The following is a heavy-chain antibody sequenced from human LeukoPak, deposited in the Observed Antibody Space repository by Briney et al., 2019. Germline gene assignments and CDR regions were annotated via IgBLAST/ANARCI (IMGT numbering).Heavy chain of an antibody. D-gene: IGHD3-9*01. Sequence: GRSLRLSCAASGFTFDDYAMHWVRQAPGKGLEWVSGISWNSGSIGYADSVKGRFTISRDNAKNSLYLRMNSLRAEDTALYYCAKDLYYDILTGYFDYWGQGTLVTVSS. CDR2: ISWNSGSI. J-gene: IGHJ4*02. V-gene: IGHV3-9*01. CDR3: AKDLYYDILTGYFDY. CDR1: GFTFDDYA.